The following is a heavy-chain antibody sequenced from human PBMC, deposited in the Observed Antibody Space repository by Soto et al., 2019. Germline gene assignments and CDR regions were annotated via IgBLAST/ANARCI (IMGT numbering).Heavy chain of an antibody. Sequence: GGSLRLSCAASEFTFSNYAMSWVRQAPGKGLEWVSAISYGGGTTYYADSVKGRFTISRDNSKNTLYLQMNSLRAEDTAVYYCAKNPGYYYDSTGYHFEYWGQGT. CDR3: AKNPGYYYDSTGYHFEY. D-gene: IGHD3-22*01. CDR1: EFTFSNYA. J-gene: IGHJ4*02. CDR2: ISYGGGTT. V-gene: IGHV3-23*01.